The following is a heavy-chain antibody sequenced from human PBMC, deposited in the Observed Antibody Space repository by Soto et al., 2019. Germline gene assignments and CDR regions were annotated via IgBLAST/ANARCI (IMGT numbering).Heavy chain of an antibody. J-gene: IGHJ4*02. CDR1: GFTFSSYE. CDR2: ISSSGSTI. D-gene: IGHD3-10*01. CDR3: ARGLDGRFGELSFDY. V-gene: IGHV3-48*03. Sequence: GGSLRLSCAASGFTFSSYEMNWVRQAPGKGLEWVSYISSSGSTIYYAVSVKGRFTISRDNAKNSLYLQMNSLRAEDTAVYYCARGLDGRFGELSFDYWGQGTPVTVSS.